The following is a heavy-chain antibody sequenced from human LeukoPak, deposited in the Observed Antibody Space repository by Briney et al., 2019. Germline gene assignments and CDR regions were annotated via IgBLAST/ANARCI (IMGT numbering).Heavy chain of an antibody. D-gene: IGHD3-10*01. V-gene: IGHV1-8*01. CDR3: ARIMSLGGGDY. Sequence: ASVKVSCKASGYTFTSYDINWVRQATGQGLEWVGWMNPKSGNTGSAQKFQGRVTMTRDTSTSTVYMELSSLRSEDTAVYYCARIMSLGGGDYWGQGTLVTVSS. CDR1: GYTFTSYD. J-gene: IGHJ4*02. CDR2: MNPKSGNT.